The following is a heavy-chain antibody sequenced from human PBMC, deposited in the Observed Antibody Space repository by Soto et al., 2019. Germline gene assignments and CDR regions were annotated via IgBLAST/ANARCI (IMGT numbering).Heavy chain of an antibody. V-gene: IGHV3-15*07. J-gene: IGHJ4*01. CDR1: GFTFSNAW. CDR2: IKRKTDGGTT. CDR3: TIDSYCAMILDRLDY. Sequence: GGSLRLSCAASGFTFSNAWINWVRQAPGKGLEWVGRIKRKTDGGTTDFAAPVKGRFAISRDDSKNMVYLQMNSLKTEDTGIYYCTIDSYCAMILDRLDYWGHGSLVTVSS. D-gene: IGHD3-22*01.